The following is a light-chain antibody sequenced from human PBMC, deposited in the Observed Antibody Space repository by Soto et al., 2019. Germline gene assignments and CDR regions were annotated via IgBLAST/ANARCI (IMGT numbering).Light chain of an antibody. CDR3: QQYNSYSLT. V-gene: IGKV1-5*01. CDR2: DGS. Sequence: DIQMTQSPSTLSASVGDRVTITCRASQIISTWLAWYQQKPGKAPKLLIYDGSRLESGVPSRFSGGGSGTEFTLTLSSLQPDDFATYYCQQYNSYSLTFGGGTKVEIK. CDR1: QIISTW. J-gene: IGKJ4*01.